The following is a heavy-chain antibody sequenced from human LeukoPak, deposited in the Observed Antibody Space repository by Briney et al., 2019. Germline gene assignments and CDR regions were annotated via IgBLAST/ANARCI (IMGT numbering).Heavy chain of an antibody. CDR3: VKGRYCSSTSCYVENWFDP. D-gene: IGHD2-2*01. J-gene: IGHJ5*02. CDR2: ISSNGGST. Sequence: PGGSLRLSCSASGFTFSSYAMHWVRQAPGKGLEYVSAISSNGGSTYYADSAKGRFTISRDNSKNTLYLQMSSLRAEDTAVYYCVKGRYCSSTSCYVENWFDPWGQGTLVTVSS. CDR1: GFTFSSYA. V-gene: IGHV3-64D*06.